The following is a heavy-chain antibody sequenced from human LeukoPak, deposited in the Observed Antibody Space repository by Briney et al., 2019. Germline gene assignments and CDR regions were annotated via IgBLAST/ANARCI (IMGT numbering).Heavy chain of an antibody. CDR3: ARGSSSWSFDY. V-gene: IGHV4-39*07. Sequence: SETLSLTCTVSGGSISSSSYYWGWIRQPPGKGLEWIGEINHSGSTNYNPSLKSRVTISVDTSKNQFSLKLSSVTAADTAVYYCARGSSSWSFDYWGQGTLVTVSS. J-gene: IGHJ4*02. D-gene: IGHD6-13*01. CDR1: GGSISSSSYY. CDR2: INHSGST.